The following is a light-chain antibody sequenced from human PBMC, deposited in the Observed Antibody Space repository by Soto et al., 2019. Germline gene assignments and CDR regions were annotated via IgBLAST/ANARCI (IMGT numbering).Light chain of an antibody. CDR3: QQYNNWPPIT. CDR1: QSISSY. Sequence: DIQMTQSHSSLSASVGERVTITCRASQSISSYLNWYQQKPGKAPKLLIYAASSLQSGVPSRFSGSGSGTEFTLTISSLQSEDFAVYYCQQYNNWPPITFGQGTRLEI. CDR2: AAS. V-gene: IGKV1-39*01. J-gene: IGKJ5*01.